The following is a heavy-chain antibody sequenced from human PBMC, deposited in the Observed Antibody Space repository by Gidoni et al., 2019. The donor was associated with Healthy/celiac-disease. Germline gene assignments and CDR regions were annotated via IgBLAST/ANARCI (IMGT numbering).Heavy chain of an antibody. CDR3: ARDYDILTGYYNREYYYYGMDV. J-gene: IGHJ6*02. D-gene: IGHD3-9*01. V-gene: IGHV3-30*04. Sequence: QVQLVESGGGVVQPGRSLRLSCAASGFTFRSYAMHWVRQAPGKGLEWVAVISYDGSNKYYADSVKGRFTISRDNSKNTLYLQMNSLRAEDTAVYYCARDYDILTGYYNREYYYYGMDVWGQGTTVTVSS. CDR2: ISYDGSNK. CDR1: GFTFRSYA.